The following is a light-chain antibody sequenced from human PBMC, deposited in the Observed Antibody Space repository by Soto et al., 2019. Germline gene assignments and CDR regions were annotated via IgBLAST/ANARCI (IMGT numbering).Light chain of an antibody. CDR1: QSVSSN. CDR3: RQRSNWPPIT. V-gene: IGKV3-11*01. CDR2: GVS. J-gene: IGKJ5*01. Sequence: EIVMTQSPATLSASPGERATLSCRASQSVSSNLAWYQQKPGQAPRLLIYGVSNRATGIPARFSGSGSGTDFTLTIRSLEPEDFAVYYCRQRSNWPPITFGQGTRLEI.